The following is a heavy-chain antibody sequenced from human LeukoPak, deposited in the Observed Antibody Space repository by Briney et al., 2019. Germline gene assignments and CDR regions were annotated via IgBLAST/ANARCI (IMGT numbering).Heavy chain of an antibody. Sequence: GGSLRLSCAASGFTFSTYGVYWVRQAPGKGLEWVSSNSGGSSYYADSVKGRFTISRDNSKNTLYLQMNSLRAEDTAVYYCAKSSMIVVVTWAFDIWGQGTMVTVSS. J-gene: IGHJ3*02. CDR1: GFTFSTYG. V-gene: IGHV3-23*01. CDR2: NSGGSS. D-gene: IGHD3-22*01. CDR3: AKSSMIVVVTWAFDI.